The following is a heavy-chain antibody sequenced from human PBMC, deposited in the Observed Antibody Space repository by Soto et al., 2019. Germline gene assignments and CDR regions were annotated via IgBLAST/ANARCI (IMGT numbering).Heavy chain of an antibody. CDR3: ARDLGGWPDY. CDR1: GYTFTSYA. CDR2: INAGNGNT. D-gene: IGHD2-15*01. Sequence: ASVKASCKASGYTFTSYAMHSVRQAHGQRLEWMGWINAGNGNTKYSQKFQGRVTITRDTSASTAYMELSSLRPEDTAVYYCARDLGGWPDYWGQGTLVTVSS. J-gene: IGHJ4*02. V-gene: IGHV1-3*01.